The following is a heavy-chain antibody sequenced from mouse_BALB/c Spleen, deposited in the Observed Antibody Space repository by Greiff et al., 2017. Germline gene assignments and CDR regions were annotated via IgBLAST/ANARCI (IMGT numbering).Heavy chain of an antibody. CDR2: IWSGGST. V-gene: IGHV2-2*02. Sequence: VQLQESGPGLVQPSQSLSITCTVSGFSLTSYGVHWVRQSPGKGLEWLGVIWSGGSTDYNAAFISRLSISKDNSKSQVFFKMNSLQANDTAIYYCARSGDYYGSSYLYFDYWGQGTTLTVSS. CDR3: ARSGDYYGSSYLYFDY. D-gene: IGHD1-1*01. CDR1: GFSLTSYG. J-gene: IGHJ2*01.